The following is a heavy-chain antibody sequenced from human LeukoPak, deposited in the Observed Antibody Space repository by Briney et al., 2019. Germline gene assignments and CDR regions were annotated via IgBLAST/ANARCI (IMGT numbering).Heavy chain of an antibody. D-gene: IGHD6-19*01. J-gene: IGHJ4*02. CDR3: ARAVFRKQWQVRVWVYFDY. CDR2: IYYSGST. CDR1: AGSISSYY. Sequence: SETLSLTCTVAAGSISSYYWSWIRQPPGEVLEWFGYIYYSGSTIYNPSFKRLVTVSVDTSKNQFSLKLSSVTAADTAVYYCARAVFRKQWQVRVWVYFDYWGQGTLVTVSS. V-gene: IGHV4-59*01.